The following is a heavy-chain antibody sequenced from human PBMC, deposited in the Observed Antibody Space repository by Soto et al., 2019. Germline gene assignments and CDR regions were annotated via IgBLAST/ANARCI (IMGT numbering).Heavy chain of an antibody. CDR3: AKRSSSSTFDY. J-gene: IGHJ4*02. D-gene: IGHD6-6*01. CDR2: ISGSDDST. Sequence: EVQLLESGGGLVQPGESLRLSCAASGFTFSSYAMSWVRQAPGKGLEWVSVISGSDDSTYYADSVKGRFTISRDISKNTLYLQMNSLRAEDTAVYYCAKRSSSSTFDYWGQGTLVTVSS. CDR1: GFTFSSYA. V-gene: IGHV3-23*01.